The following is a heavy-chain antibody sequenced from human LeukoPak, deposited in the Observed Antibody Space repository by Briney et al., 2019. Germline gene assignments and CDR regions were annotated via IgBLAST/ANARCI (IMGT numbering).Heavy chain of an antibody. Sequence: PSETLSLTCTVSGYSISSGYYWGWIRQPPGKGLEWIGSIYHSGSTYYNPSLKSRVTISVDTSKNQFSLKLSSVTAADTAVYYCAREGGRDGYNYMDVWGKGTTVTVSS. V-gene: IGHV4-38-2*02. J-gene: IGHJ6*03. CDR3: AREGGRDGYNYMDV. CDR2: IYHSGST. D-gene: IGHD5-24*01. CDR1: GYSISSGYY.